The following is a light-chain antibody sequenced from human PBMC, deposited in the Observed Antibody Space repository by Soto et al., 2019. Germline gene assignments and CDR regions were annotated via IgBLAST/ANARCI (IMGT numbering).Light chain of an antibody. CDR3: QQYKTSST. V-gene: IGKV1-5*01. J-gene: IGKJ4*01. CDR1: QSISNW. Sequence: EIQMTQSPSTLSASVGDRVTITCRASQSISNWLAWFQQQPGKAPKPLIYDASNLESGVPSRFSGSGSGTEFTLTSSSLQPDYFANYYCQQYKTSSTFGGGTKVEIK. CDR2: DAS.